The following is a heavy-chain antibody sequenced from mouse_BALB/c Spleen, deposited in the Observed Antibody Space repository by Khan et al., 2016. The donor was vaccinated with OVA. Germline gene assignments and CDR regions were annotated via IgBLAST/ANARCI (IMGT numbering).Heavy chain of an antibody. D-gene: IGHD6-1*01. CDR1: GFSLTSFA. J-gene: IGHJ4*01. Sequence: QVQLKESGPDLVAPSQSLSITCSVSGFSLTSFAIHWVRQPPGKGLEWLVVIWSDGRTTYNSSLKSRLSISKDKSKSQVFLKINSLQTDDTAMYDCARHQVPLAMDSWGQGTSVTVSS. V-gene: IGHV2-6-2*01. CDR3: ARHQVPLAMDS. CDR2: IWSDGRT.